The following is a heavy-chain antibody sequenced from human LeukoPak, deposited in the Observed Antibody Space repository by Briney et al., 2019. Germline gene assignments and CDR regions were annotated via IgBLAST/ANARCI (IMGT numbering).Heavy chain of an antibody. CDR3: AKDVSNSHFDY. CDR2: ISPSADRT. Sequence: GGSLRLSCAASGFTFSSYAMSWVRQAPGKGLEWVSFISPSADRTSNADSVKGRFTISRDNAKNSPYLQMNSLRAEDTALYYCAKDVSNSHFDYWGQGTLVTVSS. V-gene: IGHV3-23*01. D-gene: IGHD4-11*01. J-gene: IGHJ4*02. CDR1: GFTFSSYA.